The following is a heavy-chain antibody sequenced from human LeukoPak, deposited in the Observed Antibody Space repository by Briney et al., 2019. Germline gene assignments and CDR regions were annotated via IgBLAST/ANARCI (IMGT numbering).Heavy chain of an antibody. V-gene: IGHV1-46*01. CDR1: GYTFTSCY. CDR3: ARGSINYNSGGYYDNPPLDY. CDR2: INPSGGST. D-gene: IGHD3-22*01. Sequence: ASVKVSCKASGYTFTSCYMHWVLQAPGQGLEWMGIINPSGGSTSYAQKFQGRVTMTRDTSTSTVYMELSSLRSEDTAVYYCARGSINYNSGGYYDNPPLDYWGQGTLVTVSS. J-gene: IGHJ4*02.